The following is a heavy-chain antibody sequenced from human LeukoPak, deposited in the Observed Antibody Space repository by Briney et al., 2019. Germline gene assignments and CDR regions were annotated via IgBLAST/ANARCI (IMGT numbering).Heavy chain of an antibody. V-gene: IGHV3-23*01. CDR1: GFTFSSYA. D-gene: IGHD4-17*01. CDR3: AKFYGDYFYYYYIDV. CDR2: ISGSGDTT. Sequence: PGGSLKLSCAASGFTFSSYAMSWVRQAPGKELEWVSGISGSGDTTYYADSVKGRFTISRDNSKNTLYLQMNSLRAEDTAIYFCAKFYGDYFYYYYIDVWGKGTTVTVSS. J-gene: IGHJ6*03.